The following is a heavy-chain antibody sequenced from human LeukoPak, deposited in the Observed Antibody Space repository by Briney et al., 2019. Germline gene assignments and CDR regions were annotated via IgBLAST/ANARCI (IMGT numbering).Heavy chain of an antibody. CDR2: ISSSGSTI. Sequence: GGSLRLSCAASGFTFSDYYMSWIRQAPGKGLEWVSYISSSGSTIYYADSAKGRFTISRDNAKNSLYLQMNSLRAEDTAVYYCARDPDQAAAGSYYYYYMDVWGKGTTVTVSS. J-gene: IGHJ6*03. CDR1: GFTFSDYY. CDR3: ARDPDQAAAGSYYYYYMDV. D-gene: IGHD6-13*01. V-gene: IGHV3-11*01.